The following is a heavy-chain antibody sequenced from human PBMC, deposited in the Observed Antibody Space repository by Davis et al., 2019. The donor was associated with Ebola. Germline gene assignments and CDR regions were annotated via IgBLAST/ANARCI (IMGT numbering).Heavy chain of an antibody. J-gene: IGHJ4*02. D-gene: IGHD1-26*01. CDR3: ARGGGSYLDY. CDR2: IYSGGST. V-gene: IGHV3-53*04. CDR1: GFTFSTYS. Sequence: PGGSLRLSCAASGFTFSTYSMSWVRQAPGKGLEWVSVIYSGGSTYYADSVKGRFTISRHNSKNTLYLQMNSLRAEDTAVYYCARGGGSYLDYWGQGTLVTVSS.